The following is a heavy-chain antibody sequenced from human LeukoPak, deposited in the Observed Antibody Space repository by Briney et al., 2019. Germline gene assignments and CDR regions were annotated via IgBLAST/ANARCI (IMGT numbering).Heavy chain of an antibody. V-gene: IGHV1-69*04. CDR2: IIPILGIA. CDR1: GGTFSSYA. CDR3: ARSTITMTVEDAFDI. D-gene: IGHD3-22*01. J-gene: IGHJ3*02. Sequence: SVKVSCKASGGTFSSYAISWVRQAPGQGLEWTGRIIPILGIANYAQKFQGRVTITADKSTSTAYMELRSLRSDDTAVYYCARSTITMTVEDAFDIWGQGAMVTVSS.